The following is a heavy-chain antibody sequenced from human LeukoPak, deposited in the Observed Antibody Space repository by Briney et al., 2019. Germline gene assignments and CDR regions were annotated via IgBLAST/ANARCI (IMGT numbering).Heavy chain of an antibody. Sequence: PGGSLRLSCAASGFTFSSYSMNWVRQAPGKGLEWLSYISGSSSTIYYADSVKGRFTISRDNAKNSLYLQMNSLRAEDTAVYYCARESLGYCSVSTCYYSYMDFWGKGTTVTVSS. CDR3: ARESLGYCSVSTCYYSYMDF. CDR1: GFTFSSYS. D-gene: IGHD2-15*01. J-gene: IGHJ6*03. V-gene: IGHV3-48*04. CDR2: ISGSSSTI.